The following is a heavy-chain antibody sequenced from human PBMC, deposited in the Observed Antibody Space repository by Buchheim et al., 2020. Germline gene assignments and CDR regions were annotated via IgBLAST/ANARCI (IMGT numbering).Heavy chain of an antibody. D-gene: IGHD6-19*01. Sequence: EVQLVESGGGLVKPGGSLRLSCAASGFTFSSYSMNWVRQAPGKGLEWVSSISSSSSYIYYADSVKGRFTISRDNAKNSLYLQMNSLRAEDTAVYYCARDRRIAVAEDLNYGGYFDLWGRGTL. V-gene: IGHV3-21*01. CDR3: ARDRRIAVAEDLNYGGYFDL. CDR2: ISSSSSYI. J-gene: IGHJ2*01. CDR1: GFTFSSYS.